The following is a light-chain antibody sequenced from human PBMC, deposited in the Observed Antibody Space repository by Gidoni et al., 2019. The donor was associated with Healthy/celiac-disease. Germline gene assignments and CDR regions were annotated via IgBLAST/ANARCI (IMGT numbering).Light chain of an antibody. V-gene: IGLV2-14*03. Sequence: QSALTQPASVSGSPGQSITISCTGTSSDVGGYNYVSWYQQHPGKAPKIMIYDVSNRPSGVSNRFSGSKSGYTASLTISGLQAEDEADYYCSSYTSSSTPYVFGTGTKVTVL. CDR2: DVS. J-gene: IGLJ1*01. CDR3: SSYTSSSTPYV. CDR1: SSDVGGYNY.